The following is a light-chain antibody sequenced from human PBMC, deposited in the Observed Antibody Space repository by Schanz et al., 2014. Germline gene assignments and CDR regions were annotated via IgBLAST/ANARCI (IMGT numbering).Light chain of an antibody. Sequence: EIVLTQSSGTLSLSPGERATLSCRASQSVASNFLAWYQQRPGQAPRLLIYGASTRATGIPARFSGSGSGTEFTLTISSLQSEDFAVYYCQQYVTSPYTFGQGTKLEIK. CDR2: GAS. V-gene: IGKV3-20*01. J-gene: IGKJ2*01. CDR3: QQYVTSPYT. CDR1: QSVASNF.